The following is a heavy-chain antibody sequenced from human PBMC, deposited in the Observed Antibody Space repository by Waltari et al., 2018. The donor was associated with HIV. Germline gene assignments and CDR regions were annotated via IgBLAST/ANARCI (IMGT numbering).Heavy chain of an antibody. CDR2: INHSGST. D-gene: IGHD3-10*01. Sequence: QVQLQQWGAGLLKPSETLSPSCAVYGGSFSGYYWSWIRQPPGKGLEWIGEINHSGSTNYNPSLKSRVIISVDTSKNQVSLKLSSVTAADTAVYYCAREGYYYGPGQYAFDIWGQGTMVTVSS. V-gene: IGHV4-34*01. CDR3: AREGYYYGPGQYAFDI. J-gene: IGHJ3*02. CDR1: GGSFSGYY.